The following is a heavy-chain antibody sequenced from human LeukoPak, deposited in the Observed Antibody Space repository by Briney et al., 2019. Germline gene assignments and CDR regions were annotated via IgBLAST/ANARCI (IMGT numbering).Heavy chain of an antibody. CDR3: AKNHGSGSYWGGPLDI. J-gene: IGHJ3*02. D-gene: IGHD3-10*01. V-gene: IGHV3-30*02. Sequence: GGSLRLSCAASGFTFSSYGMHWVRQAPGKGLEWVTFIWYDGSNKYYADSVKGRFTISRDNSKNTLYLQMNSLRAEDTAVYYCAKNHGSGSYWGGPLDIWGQGTMVTVSS. CDR2: IWYDGSNK. CDR1: GFTFSSYG.